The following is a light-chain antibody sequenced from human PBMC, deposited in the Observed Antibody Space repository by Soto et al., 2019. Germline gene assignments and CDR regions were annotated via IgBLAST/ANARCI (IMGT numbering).Light chain of an antibody. CDR2: EVT. CDR1: SSDVGGYNY. CDR3: NSYVAGSNV. V-gene: IGLV2-11*01. Sequence: QSALTQPRSVSGSPGQSVTISCTGTSSDVGGYNYVSWYQQHPGKAPKLMIYEVTKRPSGVPDRFSGSKSGNTASLTISGLQAEDEADYYCNSYVAGSNVFGTGTKVTVL. J-gene: IGLJ1*01.